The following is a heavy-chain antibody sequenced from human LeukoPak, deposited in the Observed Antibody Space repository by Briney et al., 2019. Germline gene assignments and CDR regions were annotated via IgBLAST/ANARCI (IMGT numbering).Heavy chain of an antibody. Sequence: GRSLRLSCAASGFTFDDYAMHWVRQAPGKGLEWVSGMSWNSGSIGYADAVKGRFTISRDNAKNSLYLQMNSLRAEDTALYYCAKDHGMDVWGQGTTVTVSS. CDR2: MSWNSGSI. CDR3: AKDHGMDV. CDR1: GFTFDDYA. J-gene: IGHJ6*02. V-gene: IGHV3-9*01.